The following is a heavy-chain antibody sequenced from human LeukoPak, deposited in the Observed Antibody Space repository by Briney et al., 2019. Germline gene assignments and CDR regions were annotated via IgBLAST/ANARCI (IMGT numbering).Heavy chain of an antibody. CDR1: GFTFSDYY. V-gene: IGHV3-11*01. J-gene: IGHJ3*02. Sequence: GGSLRLFCAASGFTFSDYYMSWIRQAPGKGLEWVSYISSSGSTIYYADSVKGRFTISRDNAKNSLYLQMNSLRAEDTAVYFCARGTGDGRHAFDIWGQGTMVTVSS. D-gene: IGHD7-27*01. CDR2: ISSSGSTI. CDR3: ARGTGDGRHAFDI.